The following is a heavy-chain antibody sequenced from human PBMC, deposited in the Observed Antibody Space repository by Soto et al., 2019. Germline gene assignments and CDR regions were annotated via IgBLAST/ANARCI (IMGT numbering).Heavy chain of an antibody. CDR3: ARDFGYGGNEPDAFDI. J-gene: IGHJ3*02. D-gene: IGHD4-17*01. CDR2: ISAYNGNT. CDR1: GYTFTSYG. V-gene: IGHV1-18*04. Sequence: ASVKVSCKASGYTFTSYGISWVRQAPGQGLEWMGWISAYNGNTNYAQKLQGRVTMTTDTSTSTAYMELRSLRSDDTAVYYCARDFGYGGNEPDAFDIWGQGTMVTVSS.